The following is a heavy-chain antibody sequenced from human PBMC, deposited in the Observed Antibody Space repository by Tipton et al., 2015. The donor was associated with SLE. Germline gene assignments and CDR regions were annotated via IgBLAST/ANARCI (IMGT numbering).Heavy chain of an antibody. D-gene: IGHD6-13*01. J-gene: IGHJ3*02. CDR3: ARVVYSFSDAFDI. CDR2: IYESGNS. V-gene: IGHV4-59*01. Sequence: TLSLTCTVSGGSISGYYWSWIRQSPGKGLEWIGNIYESGNSNYNPSLKSRVTISVDASKNQFSLRLTSLTAADTAVYYCARVVYSFSDAFDIWGQGTLVTVSS. CDR1: GGSISGYY.